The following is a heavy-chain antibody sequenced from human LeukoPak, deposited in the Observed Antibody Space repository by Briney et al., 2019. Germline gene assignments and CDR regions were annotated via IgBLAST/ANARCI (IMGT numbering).Heavy chain of an antibody. V-gene: IGHV1-46*01. CDR2: INPSGGSP. J-gene: IGHJ5*02. D-gene: IGHD2-2*01. CDR3: ARDSSSSSLADP. Sequence: ASVKVSCKASGYTFTSSFMHRVRQAPGQGLEWMGIINPSGGSPTYAQKFQGRVTMTRDTSTSTVYMELSSLRSEDTAMYYCARDSSSSSLADPWGQGTLVTVSS. CDR1: GYTFTSSF.